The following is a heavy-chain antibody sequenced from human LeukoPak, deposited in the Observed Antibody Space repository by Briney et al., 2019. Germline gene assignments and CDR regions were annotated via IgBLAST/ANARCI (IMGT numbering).Heavy chain of an antibody. Sequence: GGSLRLSCAASGCTFGDYGMSWVRQAPGKGLEWVSGINWNGGSTGYADSVKGRFTISRDNAKNSLYLQMNSLRAEDTALYHCARTPLGSGSYDYWGQGTLVTVSS. CDR2: INWNGGST. D-gene: IGHD3-10*01. CDR3: ARTPLGSGSYDY. CDR1: GCTFGDYG. V-gene: IGHV3-20*01. J-gene: IGHJ4*02.